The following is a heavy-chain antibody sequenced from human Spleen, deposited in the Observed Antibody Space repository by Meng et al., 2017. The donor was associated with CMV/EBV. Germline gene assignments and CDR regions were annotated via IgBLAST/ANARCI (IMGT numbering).Heavy chain of an antibody. Sequence: SGPGLVRSSQPRLLHCPDSRGPLRRGGFYRSWTRQHPGKGLEWIGYISYSGSTYYNPSLRSRVAISIDTSKHQFSLKLTSVTAADTAVYFCARTNYGDYNWFDPWGQGTLVTVSS. V-gene: IGHV4-31*03. CDR2: ISYSGST. J-gene: IGHJ5*02. CDR1: RGPLRRGGFY. D-gene: IGHD4-17*01. CDR3: ARTNYGDYNWFDP.